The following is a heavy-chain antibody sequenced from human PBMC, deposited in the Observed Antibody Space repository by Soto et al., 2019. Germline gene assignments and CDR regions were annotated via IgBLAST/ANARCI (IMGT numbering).Heavy chain of an antibody. D-gene: IGHD2-2*01. CDR2: IYYSGST. Sequence: TSETLSLTCAVSGGSISNYYWSWIRQPPGKGLEWIGYIYYSGSTKYNPSLKSRVTISVDTSKIQFSLKLSSVTAADTAVYYCARGGYCSSTSCYFQFDYWGQGTLVTVSS. J-gene: IGHJ4*02. V-gene: IGHV4-59*01. CDR1: GGSISNYY. CDR3: ARGGYCSSTSCYFQFDY.